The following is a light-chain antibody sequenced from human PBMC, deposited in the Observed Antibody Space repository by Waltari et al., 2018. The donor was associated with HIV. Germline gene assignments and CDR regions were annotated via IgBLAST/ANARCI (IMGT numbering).Light chain of an antibody. Sequence: QSALTPSPSASGSPGHPVTLSCTGPNRAINPHHSGAWYQPHTDRPPKLIIFEVTKRPSGVPDRFSGSKSGNADSLFVSGHQAEDEATYFCSSLAGTHVLFGGGTKLTVL. J-gene: IGLJ2*01. CDR1: NRAINPHHS. V-gene: IGLV2-8*01. CDR3: SSLAGTHVL. CDR2: EVT.